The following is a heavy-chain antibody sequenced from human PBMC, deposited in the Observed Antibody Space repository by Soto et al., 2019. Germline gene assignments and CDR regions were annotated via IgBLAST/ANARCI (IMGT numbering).Heavy chain of an antibody. J-gene: IGHJ3*02. V-gene: IGHV4-39*07. CDR2: IHYSGST. CDR3: ARSARLRGAFDI. CDR1: GSSISIGTDY. D-gene: IGHD4-17*01. Sequence: SETLSLTCSVSGSSISIGTDYWGWIRQPPGKGLEWIGNIHYSGSTYYNPSLKSRVTISVDKSKNQFSLKLSSVTAADTAVYYCARSARLRGAFDIWGQGTMVTVSS.